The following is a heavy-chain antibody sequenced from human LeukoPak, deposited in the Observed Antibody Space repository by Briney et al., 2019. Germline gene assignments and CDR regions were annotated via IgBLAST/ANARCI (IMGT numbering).Heavy chain of an antibody. J-gene: IGHJ4*02. Sequence: SETLSLTCTVSGSSISSYSWSWIRPPPGKGLECIGYIYDSGSTNYNPSLKSRVAISVDKSKHQFSLKLSYVTAADTAVYYCARLSHYFDSSGYYYVRFFDYWGQGTLVTVSS. V-gene: IGHV4-59*08. CDR3: ARLSHYFDSSGYYYVRFFDY. D-gene: IGHD3-22*01. CDR2: IYDSGST. CDR1: GSSISSYS.